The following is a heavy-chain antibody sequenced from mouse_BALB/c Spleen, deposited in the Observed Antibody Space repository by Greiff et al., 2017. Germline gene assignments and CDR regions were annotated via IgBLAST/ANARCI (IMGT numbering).Heavy chain of an antibody. CDR1: GYSITSDYA. J-gene: IGHJ3*01. CDR3: ARDYYYGSSWFAY. V-gene: IGHV3-2*02. CDR2: ISYSGST. D-gene: IGHD1-1*01. Sequence: DVKLVESGPGLVKPSQSLSLTCTVTGYSITSDYAWNWIRQFPGNKLEWMGYISYSGSTSYNPSLKSRISITRDTSKNQFFLQLNSVTTEDTATYYCARDYYYGSSWFAYWGQGTLVTVSA.